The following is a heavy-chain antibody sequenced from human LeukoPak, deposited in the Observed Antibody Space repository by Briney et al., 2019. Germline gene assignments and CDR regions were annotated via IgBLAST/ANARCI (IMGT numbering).Heavy chain of an antibody. J-gene: IGHJ5*02. CDR3: ARDSIVVVPAGLLDP. CDR2: ISYDGSNK. Sequence: PGRSLRLSCAASGFTFSSYAMHWVRQAPGKGLEGVAVISYDGSNKYYADSVKGRFTISRDNSKNTLYLQMNSLRAEDTAVYYCARDSIVVVPAGLLDPWGQGTLVTVSS. CDR1: GFTFSSYA. V-gene: IGHV3-30*04. D-gene: IGHD2-2*01.